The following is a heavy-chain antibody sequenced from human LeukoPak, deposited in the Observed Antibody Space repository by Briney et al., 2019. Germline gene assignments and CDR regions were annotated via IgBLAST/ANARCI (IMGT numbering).Heavy chain of an antibody. CDR3: ASLTLGKYYYYYMDV. CDR1: GGSFSGYY. CDR2: INHSGST. D-gene: IGHD7-27*01. V-gene: IGHV4-34*01. Sequence: PSETLSLTCAVYGGSFSGYYWSWIRQPPGKGLEWMGEINHSGSTNYNPSLKSRVTLSVDTSKNQFSLKLSSVTAADTAVYYCASLTLGKYYYYYMDVWGKGTTVTVSS. J-gene: IGHJ6*03.